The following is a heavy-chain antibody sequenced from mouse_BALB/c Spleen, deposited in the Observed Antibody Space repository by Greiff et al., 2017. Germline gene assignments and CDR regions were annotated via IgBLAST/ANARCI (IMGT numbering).Heavy chain of an antibody. CDR3: ASSPNYDYDPYAMDY. V-gene: IGHV2-9*02. J-gene: IGHJ4*01. D-gene: IGHD2-4*01. CDR2: IWAGGST. CDR1: GFSLTSYG. Sequence: QVQLQQSGPGLVAPSQSLSITCTVSGFSLTSYGVHWVRQPPGKGLEWLGVIWAGGSTNYNSALMSRLSISKDNSKSQVFLKMNSLQTDDTAMYYCASSPNYDYDPYAMDYWGQGTSVTVSS.